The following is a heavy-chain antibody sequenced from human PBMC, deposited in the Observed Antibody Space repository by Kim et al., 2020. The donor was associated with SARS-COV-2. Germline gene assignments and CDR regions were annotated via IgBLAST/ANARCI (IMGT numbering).Heavy chain of an antibody. D-gene: IGHD6-13*01. V-gene: IGHV1-2*05. CDR3: ERCPPGSWQDY. CDR1: GYTFTGYY. CDR2: INPNSGGT. Sequence: ASVKVSCKASGYTFTGYYMHWVRQAPGQGLEWMGRINPNSGGTNYAQKFQGRVTMTRDTSISTAYMELSRLRSDDTDVYYCERCPPGSWQDYWGQGTLVTVSS. J-gene: IGHJ4*02.